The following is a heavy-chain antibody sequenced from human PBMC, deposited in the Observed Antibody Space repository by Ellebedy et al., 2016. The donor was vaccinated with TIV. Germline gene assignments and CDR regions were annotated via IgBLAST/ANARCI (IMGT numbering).Heavy chain of an antibody. CDR3: AKSQEGATYFDY. V-gene: IGHV3-23*01. CDR1: GFSFSRYA. CDR2: ISGSGGNT. D-gene: IGHD1-26*01. Sequence: GESLKISCAASGFSFSRYAMSWVRQAPGKGLEWVSIISGSGGNTYHADSVKGRLTISRDDSKNTLYLQMNSLKAEDTAVYYCAKSQEGATYFDYWGQGTLVTVSS. J-gene: IGHJ4*02.